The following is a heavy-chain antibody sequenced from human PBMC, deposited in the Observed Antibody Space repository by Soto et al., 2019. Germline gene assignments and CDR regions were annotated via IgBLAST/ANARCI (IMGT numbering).Heavy chain of an antibody. D-gene: IGHD6-13*01. V-gene: IGHV3-66*01. CDR2: IYSGGST. CDR3: ARDTTPKIAAAGTHTGY. CDR1: GFTVSSNY. Sequence: GALRLSCAASGFTVSSNYMSWVRQAPGKGLEWVSVIYSGGSTYYADSVKGRFTISRDNSENTLYLQMNSLRAEDTAVYYCARDTTPKIAAAGTHTGYWGQGTLVTVSS. J-gene: IGHJ4*02.